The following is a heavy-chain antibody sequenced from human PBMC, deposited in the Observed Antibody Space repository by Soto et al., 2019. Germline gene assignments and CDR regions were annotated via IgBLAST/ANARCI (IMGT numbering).Heavy chain of an antibody. CDR2: IHYNGNT. V-gene: IGHV4-59*01. D-gene: IGHD5-12*01. Sequence: SETLSLTCSVSGASISSYYYTWVRQPPGKGLEWIGNIHYNGNTKYNPSLKSRVSMSVDTSKNQFSLRLISVTAADTAKYFCAREGNLGRWLQPLDFWGQGTLVTVSS. J-gene: IGHJ4*02. CDR1: GASISSYY. CDR3: AREGNLGRWLQPLDF.